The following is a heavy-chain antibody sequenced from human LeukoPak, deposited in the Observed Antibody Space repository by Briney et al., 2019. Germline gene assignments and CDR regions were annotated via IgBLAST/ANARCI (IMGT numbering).Heavy chain of an antibody. CDR1: GYSISSGYY. D-gene: IGHD4-17*01. Sequence: PSETLSLTCTFTGYSISSGYYWGWIRQSPGKGLEWIGNVWHSGSTYYNPSLKSRITISVDTSKNQFSLSLSSVTVADTAVYYCARAGTNLGDYDFWGQGTLVTVSS. CDR2: VWHSGST. V-gene: IGHV4-38-2*02. J-gene: IGHJ4*02. CDR3: ARAGTNLGDYDF.